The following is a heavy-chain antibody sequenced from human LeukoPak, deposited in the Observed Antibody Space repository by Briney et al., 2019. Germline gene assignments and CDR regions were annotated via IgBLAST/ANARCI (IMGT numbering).Heavy chain of an antibody. CDR1: GFIFSSLD. Sequence: PGGSLRLSCAASGFIFSSLDMGWVRQAPGQGLEWVSGISASGKNTFYADSVKSRFTISRDNSKNTVYLQMSSLRAEDTAIYYCAKDSVRSGGWFYFDNWGQGTLVSVSS. D-gene: IGHD4-23*01. CDR2: ISASGKNT. J-gene: IGHJ4*02. V-gene: IGHV3-23*01. CDR3: AKDSVRSGGWFYFDN.